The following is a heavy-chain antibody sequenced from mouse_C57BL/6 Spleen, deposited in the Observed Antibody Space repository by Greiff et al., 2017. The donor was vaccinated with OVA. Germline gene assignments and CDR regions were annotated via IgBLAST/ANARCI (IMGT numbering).Heavy chain of an antibody. D-gene: IGHD1-1*01. CDR3: ARGGSYCYFDV. CDR1: YFAFMSST. J-gene: IGHJ1*03. Sequence: VQLQQSGAELVRPGSSVKLSCKASYFAFMSSTMHWVKQRPGQGLEWIGYFTLCSGYTEYNQNFKGKATLTANKSSSTAYMQLSSLTSEDSAVYYCARGGSYCYFDVWGTGTTLTVSS. V-gene: IGHV1-4*01. CDR2: FTLCSGYT.